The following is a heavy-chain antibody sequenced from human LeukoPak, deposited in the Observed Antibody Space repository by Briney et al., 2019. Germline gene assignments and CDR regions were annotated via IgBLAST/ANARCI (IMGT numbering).Heavy chain of an antibody. CDR2: IYYIGST. Sequence: ETPSLTCTVSGGSINSYYWSWIRQPPGKGLEWIGYIYYIGSTNYNPSLKSRVTISRDTSKNQFSLKLRSVTAADTAVYYCTSGGMVSGDYWGHGTLVTVSS. V-gene: IGHV4-59*01. J-gene: IGHJ4*01. CDR3: TSGGMVSGDY. D-gene: IGHD2-8*01. CDR1: GGSINSYY.